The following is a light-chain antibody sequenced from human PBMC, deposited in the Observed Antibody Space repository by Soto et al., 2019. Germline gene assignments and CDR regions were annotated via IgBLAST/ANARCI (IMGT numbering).Light chain of an antibody. CDR1: SSDVGGYNH. CDR3: SSYTSSSTLLYV. CDR2: ELS. J-gene: IGLJ1*01. Sequence: QSALTQPASVSGSPGQSITISCTGTSSDVGGYNHVSWYQQYPGKAPKVIIYELSNRPSGISNRFSGSKSGNTASLTISGLQAEDYADYYCSSYTSSSTLLYVFGTGTKLTVL. V-gene: IGLV2-14*01.